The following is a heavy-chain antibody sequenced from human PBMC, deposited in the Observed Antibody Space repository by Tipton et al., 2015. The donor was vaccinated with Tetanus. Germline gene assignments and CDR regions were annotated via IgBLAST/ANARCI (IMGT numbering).Heavy chain of an antibody. V-gene: IGHV3-23*01. D-gene: IGHD6-13*01. CDR2: ISGSGGST. Sequence: SLRLSCAASGFTFSSYAMSWVRQAPGKGLEWVSAISGSGGSTYYADSVKGRFTISRDNSKNTLYLQMNSLRAEDTAVYYCAKDKAYSSSWADYWGQGTLVTVSS. J-gene: IGHJ4*02. CDR1: GFTFSSYA. CDR3: AKDKAYSSSWADY.